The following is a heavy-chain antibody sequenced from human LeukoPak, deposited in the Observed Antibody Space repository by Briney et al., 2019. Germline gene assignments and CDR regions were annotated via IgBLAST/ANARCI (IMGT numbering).Heavy chain of an antibody. V-gene: IGHV4-61*02. D-gene: IGHD3-22*01. CDR1: GGSISSGSYY. Sequence: SETLSLTCTVSGGSISSGSYYWSWIRQPAGRGLEWIGRVYTSGSTNYNPSLKSRVTISVDTSKNQFSLKLSSVTAADTAVYYCAREIGRIGVVVIAWYFDLWGRGTLVTVSS. J-gene: IGHJ2*01. CDR3: AREIGRIGVVVIAWYFDL. CDR2: VYTSGST.